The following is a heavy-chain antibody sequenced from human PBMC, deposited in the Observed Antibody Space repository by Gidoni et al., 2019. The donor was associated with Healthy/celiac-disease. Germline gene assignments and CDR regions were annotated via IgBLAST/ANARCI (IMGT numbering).Heavy chain of an antibody. CDR3: ARSIVGATRWFDP. CDR1: GGSLSSYY. J-gene: IGHJ5*02. Sequence: QVQLQESGPGLVKPSETLSLTCPVSGGSLSSYYWSWIRQPPGKGLEWIGYIYYSGSTNYNPSLKSRVTISVDTSKNQFSLKLSSVTAADTAVYYCARSIVGATRWFDPWGQGTLVTVSS. V-gene: IGHV4-59*08. CDR2: IYYSGST. D-gene: IGHD1-26*01.